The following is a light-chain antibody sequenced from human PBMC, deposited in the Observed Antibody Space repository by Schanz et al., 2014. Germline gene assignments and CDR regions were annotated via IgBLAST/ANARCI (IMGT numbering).Light chain of an antibody. CDR1: SNDVGGYNY. CDR2: DVN. J-gene: IGLJ1*01. V-gene: IGLV2-8*01. Sequence: QSALTQPPSASGSPGQSVTISCTGTSNDVGGYNYVSWYQQHPGKAPKLMIFDVNQRPSGVPDRFSGSKSGNTASLTVSGLQAEDEADYYCSSYGGNLGVFGTGTKLTVL. CDR3: SSYGGNLGV.